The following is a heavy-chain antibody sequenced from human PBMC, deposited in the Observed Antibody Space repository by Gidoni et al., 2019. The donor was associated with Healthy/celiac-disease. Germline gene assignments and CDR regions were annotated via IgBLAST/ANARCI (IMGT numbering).Heavy chain of an antibody. Sequence: QVHLQESVPGLVNPSETLSLTCTVSGGSVSSRSYYWSWIRQPPGKGLEWIGYIYYSGSTNYNPSLKSRVTISVDTSKNQFSLKLSSVTAADTAVYYCAPGGDTAMAYIYWGQGTLVTVSS. CDR3: APGGDTAMAYIY. J-gene: IGHJ4*02. CDR2: IYYSGST. V-gene: IGHV4-61*01. CDR1: GGSVSSRSYY. D-gene: IGHD5-18*01.